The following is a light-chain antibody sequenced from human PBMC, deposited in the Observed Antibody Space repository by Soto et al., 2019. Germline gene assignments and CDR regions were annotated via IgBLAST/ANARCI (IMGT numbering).Light chain of an antibody. J-gene: IGKJ5*01. CDR1: QSVSSN. V-gene: IGKV3-11*01. CDR2: NAS. Sequence: EIVMTQSPATLSVSPGERATLSCRASQSVSSNLAWYQQKPGQAPRLLIYNASTRATGLPARFSGSGSGTDFTLTISSLEPEDFATYFCQQSGNWPHLGQGTRLEI. CDR3: QQSGNWPH.